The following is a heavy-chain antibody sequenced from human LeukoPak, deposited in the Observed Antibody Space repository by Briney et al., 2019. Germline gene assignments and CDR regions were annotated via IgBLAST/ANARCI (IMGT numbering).Heavy chain of an antibody. CDR1: GFTFSSYA. D-gene: IGHD6-13*01. CDR2: ISSSSSYI. Sequence: GGSLRLSCAASGFTFSSYAMTWVRQAPGKGLEWVSSISSSSSYIYYADSVKGRFTISRDNAKNSLYLQMNSLRAEDTAVYYCARGIVRIAAPWGQGTLVTVSS. V-gene: IGHV3-21*01. CDR3: ARGIVRIAAP. J-gene: IGHJ5*02.